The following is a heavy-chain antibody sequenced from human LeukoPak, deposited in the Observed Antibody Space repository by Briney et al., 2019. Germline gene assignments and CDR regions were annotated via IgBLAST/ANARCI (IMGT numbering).Heavy chain of an antibody. CDR1: GFTFSSYA. CDR2: ISYDGSNK. J-gene: IGHJ5*02. V-gene: IGHV3-30-3*01. Sequence: GGSLRLSCAASGFTFSSYAMHWVRQAPGKGLEWVTVISYDGSNKYYADSVKGRFTISRDNSKNTLYLQMNSLRAEDTAVYYCARSPPYYYDSSGYSNWFDPWGQGTLVTVSS. CDR3: ARSPPYYYDSSGYSNWFDP. D-gene: IGHD3-22*01.